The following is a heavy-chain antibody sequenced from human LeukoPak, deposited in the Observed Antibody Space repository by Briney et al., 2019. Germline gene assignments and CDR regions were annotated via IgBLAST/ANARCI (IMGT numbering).Heavy chain of an antibody. Sequence: SETLSLTCTVSGGSVSSSDYYWGWIRQPPGKGLEWIGSIYYSGSTYYKPSLKSRVTISLDTPKKQFSLKLSSVTAADTAVYYCARLKEYYYDSSGYYGGAFDIWGQGTMVTVSS. CDR3: ARLKEYYYDSSGYYGGAFDI. J-gene: IGHJ3*02. D-gene: IGHD3-22*01. V-gene: IGHV4-39*07. CDR1: GGSVSSSDYY. CDR2: IYYSGST.